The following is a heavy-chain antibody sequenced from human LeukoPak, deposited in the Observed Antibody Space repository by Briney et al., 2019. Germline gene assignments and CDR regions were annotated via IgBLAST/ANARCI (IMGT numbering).Heavy chain of an antibody. CDR3: ARSWLAVAGPEY. V-gene: IGHV3-48*03. D-gene: IGHD6-19*01. CDR2: ISSSGTTV. CDR1: GVTFTSYE. Sequence: GGSLRLSCAASGVTFTSYEMNWVRQAPGQGLEWLSYISSSGTTVYYADSVKGRFTIYRDNAKNSLYLQMNSLRAEDTAVYYCARSWLAVAGPEYWGQGTLVTVSS. J-gene: IGHJ4*02.